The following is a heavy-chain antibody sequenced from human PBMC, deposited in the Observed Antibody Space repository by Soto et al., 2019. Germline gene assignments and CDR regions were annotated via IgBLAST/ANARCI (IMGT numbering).Heavy chain of an antibody. CDR3: AKKQLVRPYYYGMDV. D-gene: IGHD6-13*01. CDR1: GFTFSSYA. CDR2: ISGSGGST. Sequence: PGGSLRLSCAASGFTFSSYAMSWVRQAPGKGLEWVSAISGSGGSTYYADSVKGRFTISRDNSKNTLYLQMNSLRAEDTAVYYCAKKQLVRPYYYGMDVWGQGTTVTVSS. V-gene: IGHV3-23*01. J-gene: IGHJ6*02.